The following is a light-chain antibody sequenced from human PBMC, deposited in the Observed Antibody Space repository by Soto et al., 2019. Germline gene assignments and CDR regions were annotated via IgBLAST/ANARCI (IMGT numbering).Light chain of an antibody. Sequence: QSALTQPRSVSGSPGQSVTISCTGTSSDVGGYNYVSWYQQHPGKAPKLMIYDVSKRPSGVPDRFSGSKSGNTASLTISGFQAEDEADYYCCSYAGGVVFGGGTKLTVL. J-gene: IGLJ2*01. CDR3: CSYAGGVV. CDR2: DVS. CDR1: SSDVGGYNY. V-gene: IGLV2-11*01.